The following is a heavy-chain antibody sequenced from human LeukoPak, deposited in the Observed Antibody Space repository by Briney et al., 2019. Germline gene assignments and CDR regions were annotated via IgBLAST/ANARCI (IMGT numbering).Heavy chain of an antibody. J-gene: IGHJ6*02. V-gene: IGHV7-4-1*02. D-gene: IGHD2-2*01. CDR2: INTNTGNP. CDR3: ARRWIEYQLPSYYYYGMDV. Sequence: GASVKVSCKASGYTFTSYAMNWVRQAPGQGLEWMGWINTNTGNPTYAQGFTGRFVFSLDTSVSTAYLQISSLKAEDTAVYYCARRWIEYQLPSYYYYGMDVWGQGTTVTVSS. CDR1: GYTFTSYA.